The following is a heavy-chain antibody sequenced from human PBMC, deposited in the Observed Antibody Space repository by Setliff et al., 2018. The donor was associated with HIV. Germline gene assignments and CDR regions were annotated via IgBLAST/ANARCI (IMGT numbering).Heavy chain of an antibody. V-gene: IGHV2-5*02. CDR1: GFSLSTSGVG. CDR3: AHVNSFRSVYFDS. J-gene: IGHJ4*01. D-gene: IGHD3-10*01. Sequence: SGPTLVNPTQTLTLTCTFSGFSLSTSGVGVGWIRQPPGEGPEWLALIYWDGDTRYNPSLKGRLTVTKATANNHVVLIMSHMDPEDTATYFCAHVNSFRSVYFDSWGEGMLVTVSS. CDR2: IYWDGDT.